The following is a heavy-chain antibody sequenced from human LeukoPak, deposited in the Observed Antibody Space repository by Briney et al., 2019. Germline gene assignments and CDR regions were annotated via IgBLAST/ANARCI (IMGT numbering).Heavy chain of an antibody. V-gene: IGHV1-69*05. D-gene: IGHD5-18*01. CDR1: GGTFSSYA. CDR2: IIPIFGTA. Sequence: GASVKVSCKASGGTFSSYAISWVRQAPGQGLEWMGGIIPIFGTANYAQKFQGRVTITTDESTSTAYMELSSLRSEDTAVYYCAIHQSGGYASLYYYMDVWGKGTTVTVSS. CDR3: AIHQSGGYASLYYYMDV. J-gene: IGHJ6*03.